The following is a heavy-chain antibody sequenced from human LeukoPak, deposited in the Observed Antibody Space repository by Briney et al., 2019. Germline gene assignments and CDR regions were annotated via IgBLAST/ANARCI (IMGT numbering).Heavy chain of an antibody. CDR1: GGSISSHY. D-gene: IGHD3-22*01. V-gene: IGHV4-59*11. CDR3: ARDNQDYYDSSGYPNWFDP. CDR2: IYYSGST. Sequence: SEALSLTCTVSGGSISSHYWSWIRQPPGKGLEWIGYIYYSGSTNYNPSLKSRVTISVDTSKNQFSLKLSSVTAADTAVYYCARDNQDYYDSSGYPNWFDPWGQGTLVTVSS. J-gene: IGHJ5*02.